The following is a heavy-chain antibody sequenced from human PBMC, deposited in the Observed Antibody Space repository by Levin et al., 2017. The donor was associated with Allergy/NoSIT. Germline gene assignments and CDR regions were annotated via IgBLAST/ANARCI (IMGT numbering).Heavy chain of an antibody. CDR1: GFTFSSYA. Sequence: GESLKISCAASGFTFSSYAMSWVRQAPGKGLEWVSAISGSGGSTYYADSVKGRFTISRDNSKNTLYLQMNSLRAEDTAVYYCANSACMSNYDFWSGYYGCGMDVWGQGTTVTVSS. J-gene: IGHJ6*02. D-gene: IGHD3-3*01. CDR2: ISGSGGST. CDR3: ANSACMSNYDFWSGYYGCGMDV. V-gene: IGHV3-23*01.